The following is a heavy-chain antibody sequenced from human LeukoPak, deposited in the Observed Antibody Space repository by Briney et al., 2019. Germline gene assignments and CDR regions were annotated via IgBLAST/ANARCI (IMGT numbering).Heavy chain of an antibody. CDR2: ISSSSSYI. Sequence: PGGSLRLSCAASGFTFSSYSMNWVRQAPGKGLEWVSSISSSSSYIYYADSVKGRFTISRDNAKNSLYLQMNSLRAEDTAVYYCARDYHGNWNYGDAFDIWGQXTXVTVSS. J-gene: IGHJ3*02. CDR1: GFTFSSYS. D-gene: IGHD1-7*01. CDR3: ARDYHGNWNYGDAFDI. V-gene: IGHV3-21*01.